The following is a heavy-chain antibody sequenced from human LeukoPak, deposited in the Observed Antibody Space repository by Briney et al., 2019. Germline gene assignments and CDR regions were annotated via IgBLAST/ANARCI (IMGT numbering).Heavy chain of an antibody. CDR1: GGSISSSSYY. J-gene: IGHJ4*02. CDR3: ARSHGRDYDSSLWY. Sequence: SETLSLTCAVSGGSISSSSYYWGWIRQPPGKGLEWIGSIYYSGNTYYNPSLKSRLTISVDTSKNQFSLKLSSVTAADTAVYYCARSHGRDYDSSLWYWGQGTLVTVSS. CDR2: IYYSGNT. D-gene: IGHD3-22*01. V-gene: IGHV4-39*01.